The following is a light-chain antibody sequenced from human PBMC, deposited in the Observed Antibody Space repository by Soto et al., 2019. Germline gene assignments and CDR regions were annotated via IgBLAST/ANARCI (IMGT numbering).Light chain of an antibody. CDR2: GNS. Sequence: QSVLTQPPSVSGAPGQRVTISCSGSSSNIGVGYTVHWYQQLPGTAPKPLIYGNSTRPSGVPDRFSGSKSGTSASLAITGLETEDEADYYCQSYDSSLSGLVFGTGTKLTVL. CDR3: QSYDSSLSGLV. J-gene: IGLJ1*01. V-gene: IGLV1-40*01. CDR1: SSNIGVGYT.